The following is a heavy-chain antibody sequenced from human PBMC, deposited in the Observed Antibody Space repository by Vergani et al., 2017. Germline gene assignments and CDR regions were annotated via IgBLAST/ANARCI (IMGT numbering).Heavy chain of an antibody. CDR3: TRHVPCGDGACLHFDH. CDR1: ESSLISNE. V-gene: IGHV5-51*01. D-gene: IGHD2-21*01. Sequence: EVMLVQSGAEVKKPGESLKISCKYSESSLISNEIAWVRQMSGKGLQWMGNINPIDSKIAYSPSLQGQAIMSLDKSITTAYLQWRSLKASDTAIYYCTRHVPCGDGACLHFDHWGQGTQVTVSS. CDR2: INPIDSKI. J-gene: IGHJ4*02.